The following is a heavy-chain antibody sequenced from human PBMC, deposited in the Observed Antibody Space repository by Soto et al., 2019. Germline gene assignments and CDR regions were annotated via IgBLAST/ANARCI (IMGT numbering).Heavy chain of an antibody. CDR1: GYTFTSYG. J-gene: IGHJ6*02. CDR3: ARDPLGFGDFWSGYYSGAGYGMDV. Sequence: ASVKVSCKASGYTFTSYGISWVRQAPGQGLEWMGWISAGNGNTKYSQKFQGRVTITRDTSASTAYMELSSLRSEDTAVYYCARDPLGFGDFWSGYYSGAGYGMDVWGQGTTVTVSS. D-gene: IGHD3-3*01. CDR2: ISAGNGNT. V-gene: IGHV1-18*01.